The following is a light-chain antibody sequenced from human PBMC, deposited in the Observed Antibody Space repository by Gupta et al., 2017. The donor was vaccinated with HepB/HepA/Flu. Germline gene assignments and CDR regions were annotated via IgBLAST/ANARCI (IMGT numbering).Light chain of an antibody. CDR2: RDN. J-gene: IGLJ2*01. Sequence: QSVLTQPPSASGTPGQTVTISCSGSSSNIGINYVYWYQHVPGMAPKLLVYRDNQRPSGVPDRFSGSKSGASASLAISGLRFEDDGDYYGAAWDDSLSGILFGGGTKLTVL. CDR3: AAWDDSLSGIL. CDR1: SSNIGINY. V-gene: IGLV1-47*01.